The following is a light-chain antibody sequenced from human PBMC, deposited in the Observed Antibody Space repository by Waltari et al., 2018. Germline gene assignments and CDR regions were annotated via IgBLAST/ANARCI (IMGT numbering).Light chain of an antibody. J-gene: IGLJ3*02. V-gene: IGLV6-57*01. CDR3: QSYDSSNRWV. Sequence: FMLTQPHSVSESPGKTVTISCTGSRGSIASNYVQWYQQRPGSSPTTVIYEDNQRPSGVPDRFSGAIDSSSNSASLTISGLKTEDEADYYCQSYDSSNRWVFGGGTKLTGL. CDR1: RGSIASNY. CDR2: EDN.